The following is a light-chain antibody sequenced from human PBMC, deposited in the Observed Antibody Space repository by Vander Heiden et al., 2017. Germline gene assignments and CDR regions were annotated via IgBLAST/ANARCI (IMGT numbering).Light chain of an antibody. CDR1: SRDNY. V-gene: IGLV2-11*01. Sequence: QSAPTQPRSVSGFPGQSVTISCTGTSRDNYVSWYQQHPGKVPKLMIYDVTVRASGVPNRFSGSKSGNTASLTISGLQAEDEADYYCCSYAGSVLFAGGTELTVL. J-gene: IGLJ2*01. CDR3: CSYAGSVL. CDR2: DVT.